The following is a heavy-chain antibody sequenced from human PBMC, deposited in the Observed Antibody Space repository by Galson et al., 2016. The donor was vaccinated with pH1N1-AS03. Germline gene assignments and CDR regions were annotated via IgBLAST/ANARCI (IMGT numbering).Heavy chain of an antibody. D-gene: IGHD6-19*01. CDR3: ARTGSNGWYYFDS. Sequence: SETLSLTCSVSGDSIGTYYWTWIRQPPGKGLDWIGYISNRGSTNYNPSLKSRVTISVDTSKNQFSLKLSSVTAADTAVYFCARTGSNGWYYFDSWGREPWSPSPQ. J-gene: IGHJ4*02. V-gene: IGHV4-59*01. CDR2: ISNRGST. CDR1: GDSIGTYY.